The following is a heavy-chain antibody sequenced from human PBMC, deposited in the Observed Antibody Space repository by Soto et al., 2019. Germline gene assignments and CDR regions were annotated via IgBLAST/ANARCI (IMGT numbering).Heavy chain of an antibody. CDR3: ARAEVYSSSCLDY. D-gene: IGHD6-13*01. CDR2: IIPILGIA. J-gene: IGHJ4*02. CDR1: GGTFSSYT. Sequence: ASVKVSCKASGGTFSSYTISWVRQAPGQGLEWMGRIIPILGIANYAQKFQGRVTITADKSTSTAYMELSSLRSEDTAVYYCARAEVYSSSCLDYWGQGTLVTVSS. V-gene: IGHV1-69*02.